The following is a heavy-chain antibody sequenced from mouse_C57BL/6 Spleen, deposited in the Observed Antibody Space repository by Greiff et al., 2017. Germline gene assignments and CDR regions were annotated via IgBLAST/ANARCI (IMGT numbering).Heavy chain of an antibody. D-gene: IGHD1-1*01. CDR1: GYTFTSYW. V-gene: IGHV1-69*01. Sequence: QVQLQQPGAELVMPGASVKLSCKASGYTFTSYWMHWVKQRPGQGLEWIGEIDPSDSYTNYNQKFKGKSTLTVDKSSSTAYMQLSSLTSEDSAVYYCARPANDYGSSPYYFDYWGQGTTLTVSS. CDR3: ARPANDYGSSPYYFDY. J-gene: IGHJ2*01. CDR2: IDPSDSYT.